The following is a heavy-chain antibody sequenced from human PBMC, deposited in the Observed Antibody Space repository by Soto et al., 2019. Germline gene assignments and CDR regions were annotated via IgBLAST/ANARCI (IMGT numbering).Heavy chain of an antibody. CDR1: GFTFSTYA. V-gene: IGHV3-23*01. J-gene: IGHJ4*02. CDR2: ISGSGGST. D-gene: IGHD3-22*01. Sequence: SLRLSCAASGFTFSTYAMNWVRQAPGKGLEWVSAISGSGGSTYYADSVKGHFTISRDNSKNMLFLQMNSLRAEDTAVYYCAKGLYYYESSAYMGYWGQGTLVTVSS. CDR3: AKGLYYYESSAYMGY.